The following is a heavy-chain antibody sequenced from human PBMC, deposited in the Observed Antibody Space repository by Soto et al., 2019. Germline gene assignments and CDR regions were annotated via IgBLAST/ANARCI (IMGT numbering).Heavy chain of an antibody. CDR2: MNEDENTK. D-gene: IGHD1-20*01. CDR3: AAYNTSRHAAFDI. J-gene: IGHJ3*02. V-gene: IGHV3-7*01. Sequence: GGTLRLSCEVSGFSFKTYWMNRVRQAQGKGLEWLANMNEDENTKYNVDSAKGRCNIMGESAGKKLFLKMAGLRAEDTAVYFCAAYNTSRHAAFDIWGRGTLVTVSS. CDR1: GFSFKTYW.